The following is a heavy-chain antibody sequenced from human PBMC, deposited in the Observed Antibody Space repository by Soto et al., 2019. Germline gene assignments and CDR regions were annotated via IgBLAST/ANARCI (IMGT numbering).Heavy chain of an antibody. V-gene: IGHV4-59*08. CDR1: SGPSKSHN. CDR2: VYDTWST. CDR3: VRQGIGFLHGLVDV. J-gene: IGHJ6*01. D-gene: IGHD3-10*01. Sequence: QVQVQQSGPGLVKPSETLSLTCTVSSGPSKSHNWGWIRQPPGRGLEWIGYVYDTWSTSYNPSLKSRVTVSADTSTNRISLTRRFVTAADTAVSYCVRQGIGFLHGLVDVWGQGTTVIVSS.